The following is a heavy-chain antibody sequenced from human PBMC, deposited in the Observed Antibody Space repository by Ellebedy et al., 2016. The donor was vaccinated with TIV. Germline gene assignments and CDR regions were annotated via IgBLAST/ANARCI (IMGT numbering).Heavy chain of an antibody. CDR3: AGRYSGYDGYFDY. J-gene: IGHJ4*02. CDR2: INHSGST. D-gene: IGHD5-12*01. V-gene: IGHV4-34*01. Sequence: MPSETLSLTCAVYGGSFRGYYWSWIRKPPGKGLEWIGEINHSGSTNYNPSLNSRVTVSVDTSKNQFSLKLRSVPAADTAVYYCAGRYSGYDGYFDYWGQGTLVTVSS. CDR1: GGSFRGYY.